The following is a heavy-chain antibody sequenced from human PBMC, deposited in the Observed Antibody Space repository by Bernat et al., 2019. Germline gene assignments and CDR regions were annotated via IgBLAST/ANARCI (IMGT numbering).Heavy chain of an antibody. V-gene: IGHV3-49*04. D-gene: IGHD2-21*01. CDR1: GFTFGDYA. CDR2: IRNKAYGGTT. J-gene: IGHJ4*02. CDR3: TRGGLFFDY. Sequence: EVQLVESGGDLVQPGRSLRLSCTGSGFTFGDYAMTWVRQAPGKGLEWVGFIRNKAYGGTTDYAASVAGRFSISRDDSKSIAYLQMNSLKTEDTAVYYCTRGGLFFDYWGQGTLVTVSS.